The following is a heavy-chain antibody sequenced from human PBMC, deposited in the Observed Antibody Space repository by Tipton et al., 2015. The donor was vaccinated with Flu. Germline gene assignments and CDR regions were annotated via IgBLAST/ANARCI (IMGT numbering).Heavy chain of an antibody. J-gene: IGHJ4*02. CDR1: GGSISSSSYY. CDR3: ARVCLGRYYFDY. D-gene: IGHD2-2*01. Sequence: TLSLTCTVSGGSISSSSYYWGWIRQPPGKGLEWIGSIYYSGSTYYNPSLKSRVTISVDTSKNQFSLKLSSVTAADTAVYYCARVCLGRYYFDYWGQGTLVTVSS. V-gene: IGHV4-39*07. CDR2: IYYSGST.